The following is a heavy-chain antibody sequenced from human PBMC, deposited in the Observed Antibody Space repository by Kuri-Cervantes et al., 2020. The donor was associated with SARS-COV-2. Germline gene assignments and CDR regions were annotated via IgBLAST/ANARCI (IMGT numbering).Heavy chain of an antibody. CDR3: ARGSSSHRPFDY. D-gene: IGHD6-6*01. CDR2: IYHSGST. V-gene: IGHV4-30-2*01. J-gene: IGHJ4*02. Sequence: LRLSCTVSGGSISSGGYYWSWIRQPPGKGLEWIGYIYHSGSTYYNPSLKSRVTISVDTSKNQFSLKLSSVTAADTAVYYCARGSSSHRPFDYWGQGTLVTVSS. CDR1: GGSISSGGYY.